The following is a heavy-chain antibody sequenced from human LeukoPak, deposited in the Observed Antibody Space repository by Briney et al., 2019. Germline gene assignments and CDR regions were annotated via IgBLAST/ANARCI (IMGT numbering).Heavy chain of an antibody. V-gene: IGHV3-21*01. CDR3: ARDAAYFDSSGYYPDPLDY. CDR1: GFSFSAYN. J-gene: IGHJ4*02. D-gene: IGHD3-22*01. CDR2: ISPSGDHR. Sequence: GGPLRLSCAASGFSFSAYNINWVRQALGKGLEWVSCISPSGDHRYYADSVRGRFTISRDNAKNSAYLQMNSLRAEDTAVYYCARDAAYFDSSGYYPDPLDYWGQGTLVSVSS.